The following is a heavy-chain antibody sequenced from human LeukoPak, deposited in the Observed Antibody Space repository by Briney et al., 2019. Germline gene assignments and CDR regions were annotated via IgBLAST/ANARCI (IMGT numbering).Heavy chain of an antibody. V-gene: IGHV4-39*01. D-gene: IGHD5-18*01. CDR2: IYYSGYT. CDR3: ARHFLWIQQWPVDHFDY. J-gene: IGHJ4*02. Sequence: SESLSLTCTVSGGSICTISDYWGWIRHPPGKGLGWIGRIYYSGYTYYNLSLMSRVTISVDTSKNQFSLTLNSVTAAETAMYSGARHFLWIQQWPVDHFDYWGQGTLVTVSS. CDR1: GGSICTISDY.